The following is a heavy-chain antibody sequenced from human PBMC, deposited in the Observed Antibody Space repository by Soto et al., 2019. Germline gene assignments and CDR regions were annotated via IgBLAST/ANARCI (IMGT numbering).Heavy chain of an antibody. D-gene: IGHD3-22*01. Sequence: TVGSLRLSCAGSGFTFINTGMSWVRQAPGQGLEWVSAITGNGDTTYYADSVKGRFTISRDNSKSTLYLQMNSLRAEDTAVYYCAKIDGYFDYWGQGTLVTVSS. CDR1: GFTFINTG. V-gene: IGHV3-23*01. CDR2: ITGNGDTT. CDR3: AKIDGYFDY. J-gene: IGHJ4*02.